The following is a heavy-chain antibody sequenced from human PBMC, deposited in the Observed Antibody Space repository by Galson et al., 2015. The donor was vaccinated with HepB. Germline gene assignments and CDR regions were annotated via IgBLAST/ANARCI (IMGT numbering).Heavy chain of an antibody. V-gene: IGHV3-23*01. D-gene: IGHD1-26*01. J-gene: IGHJ4*02. Sequence: SLRLSCAASGFTFSTYAMSWVRQAPGKGLEWVSGITRSGGSTYYAESVKGRFTISRDNSKNTLYLEMNSLRAEDTAVYYCARRAEGGSYSRLHYWGQGTLVTVSS. CDR3: ARRAEGGSYSRLHY. CDR2: ITRSGGST. CDR1: GFTFSTYA.